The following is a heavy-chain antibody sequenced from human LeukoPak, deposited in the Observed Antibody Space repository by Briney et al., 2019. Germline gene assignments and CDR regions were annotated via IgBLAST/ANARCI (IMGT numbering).Heavy chain of an antibody. CDR3: ARDQEAYCTSSSCFQFAP. CDR2: IYDNTNS. Sequence: SETLSLTCTVSGTSMIDYYWSWIRQPAGKGLQWIGRIYDNTNSNYNPSLKSRVTMFVDTSKNQFSLRLTSVTAADTATYYCARDQEAYCTSSSCFQFAPWGQGTLVIVSS. CDR1: GTSMIDYY. D-gene: IGHD2-8*01. V-gene: IGHV4-4*07. J-gene: IGHJ5*01.